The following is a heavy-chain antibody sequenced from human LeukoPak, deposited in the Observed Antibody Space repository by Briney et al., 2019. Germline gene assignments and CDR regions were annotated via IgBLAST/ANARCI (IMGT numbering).Heavy chain of an antibody. D-gene: IGHD3-3*01. CDR2: K. Sequence: KNFADSVKGRFTVSRDNSKHTLYLHMNSLRRDDTAMYYCATGGKFDFWSGYHIDNWGQGTLVTVSS. V-gene: IGHV3-30*01. J-gene: IGHJ4*02. CDR3: ATGGKFDFWSGYHIDN.